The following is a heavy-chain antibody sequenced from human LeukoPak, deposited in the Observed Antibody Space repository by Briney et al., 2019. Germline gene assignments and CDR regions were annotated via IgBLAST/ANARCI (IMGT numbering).Heavy chain of an antibody. CDR1: GFTFTSYS. CDR2: TSDRGDYT. CDR3: ARKAQYNGHYPLDY. D-gene: IGHD1-7*01. J-gene: IGHJ4*02. Sequence: GSLRLSCAASGFTFTSYSMSWVRQAPGKGLEWVSGTSDRGDYTYYADSVKGRFTISRDSSKNTLFLQMNSLRAEDTALYFCARKAQYNGHYPLDYWGQGTLVTVSS. V-gene: IGHV3-23*01.